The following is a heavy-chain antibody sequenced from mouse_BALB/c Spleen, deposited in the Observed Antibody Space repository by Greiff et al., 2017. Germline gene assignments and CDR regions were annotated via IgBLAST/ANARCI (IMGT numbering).Heavy chain of an antibody. J-gene: IGHJ2*01. V-gene: IGHV5-6-3*01. Sequence: EVKLVESGGGLVQPGGSLKLSCAASGFTFSSYGMSWVRQTPDKRLELVATINSNGGSTYYPDSVKGRFTISRDNAKNTLYLQMSSLKSEDTAMYYCARDKDYYYGSSYYFDYWGQGTTLTVSS. CDR3: ARDKDYYYGSSYYFDY. CDR2: INSNGGST. D-gene: IGHD1-1*01. CDR1: GFTFSSYG.